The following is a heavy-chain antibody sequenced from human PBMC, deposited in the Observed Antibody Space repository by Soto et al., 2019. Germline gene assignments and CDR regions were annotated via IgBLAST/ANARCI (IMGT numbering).Heavy chain of an antibody. J-gene: IGHJ4*02. CDR3: ARTNVEMATVFDY. D-gene: IGHD4-4*01. CDR2: IYPGDSDT. Sequence: GESLKISWKGSGYSFTSYWLGWVRQMPGKGLEWMGIIYPGDSDTRYSPSFQGQVTISADKSISTAYLQWSSLKASDTAMYYCARTNVEMATVFDYWGQGTLVTVSS. V-gene: IGHV5-51*01. CDR1: GYSFTSYW.